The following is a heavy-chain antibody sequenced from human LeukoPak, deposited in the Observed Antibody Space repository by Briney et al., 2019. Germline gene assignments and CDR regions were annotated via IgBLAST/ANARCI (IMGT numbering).Heavy chain of an antibody. CDR2: IYYSGST. CDR3: ARRRRIPGKSGGDALDI. Sequence: SETLSLTCTVSGGSISSSSYYWGWIRQPPGKGLEWIGSIYYSGSTKYNPSLESRVTISLDTSKNQFSLMLTSVTAADTAIYYCARRRRIPGKSGGDALDIWGQGTTVTVSS. CDR1: GGSISSSSYY. V-gene: IGHV4-39*07. D-gene: IGHD1-14*01. J-gene: IGHJ3*02.